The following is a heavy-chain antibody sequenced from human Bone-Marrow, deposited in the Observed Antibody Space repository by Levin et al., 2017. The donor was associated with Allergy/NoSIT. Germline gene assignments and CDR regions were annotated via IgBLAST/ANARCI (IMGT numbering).Heavy chain of an antibody. CDR3: ARGYRGGLGY. D-gene: IGHD5-12*01. CDR1: EYSFTSNW. Sequence: PGGSPRLSCKSSEYSFTSNWIGWVRQMPGKGLEWMGIIYPGDSDTRYSPSFQGQVTISADKSISTAYLQWSSLKASDTAIYYCARGYRGGLGYWGQGTLVTVSS. V-gene: IGHV5-51*01. J-gene: IGHJ4*02. CDR2: IYPGDSDT.